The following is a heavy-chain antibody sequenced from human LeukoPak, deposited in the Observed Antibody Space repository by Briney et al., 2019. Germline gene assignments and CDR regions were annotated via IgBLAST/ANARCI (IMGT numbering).Heavy chain of an antibody. Sequence: PSETLSLTCTVSGGSISSYYWSWIRQPAGKGLQWIGRIHTSGSTDYNPSLGSRVTMSVDTSKNQFSLRLSFVTAADTAVYYCARQHDSYYYYYVDVWGKGTTVTVSS. J-gene: IGHJ6*03. CDR1: GGSISSYY. V-gene: IGHV4-4*07. CDR3: ARQHDSYYYYYVDV. D-gene: IGHD3-3*01. CDR2: IHTSGST.